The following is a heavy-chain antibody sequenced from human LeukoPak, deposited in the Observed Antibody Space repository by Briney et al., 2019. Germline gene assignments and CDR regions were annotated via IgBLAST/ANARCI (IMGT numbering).Heavy chain of an antibody. Sequence: GGSLRLSCEASGFTFSHYIMSWLRQAPGKGLEWVSSISGSVGYYGDYVNYADSAKGRFTTSRDNAKNSLSLQMTSLRDDDTAVYYCARIAREGDVNWFDPWGQGTLVIVSS. CDR3: ARIAREGDVNWFDP. CDR2: ISGSVGYYGDYV. CDR1: GFTFSHYI. D-gene: IGHD3-16*01. J-gene: IGHJ5*02. V-gene: IGHV3-21*01.